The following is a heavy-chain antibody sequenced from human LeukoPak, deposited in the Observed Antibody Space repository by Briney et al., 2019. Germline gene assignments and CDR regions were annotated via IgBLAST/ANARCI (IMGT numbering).Heavy chain of an antibody. CDR2: IYHSGST. V-gene: IGHV4-38-2*01. CDR1: SYSISSGYY. D-gene: IGHD3-16*01. CDR3: ARRGGSRYFDY. Sequence: ASETLSLTCAVSSYSISSGYYWGWIRQPPGKGLEWIGSIYHSGSTYYNPSLKSRVTILVDTSKNQFSLMLSSVTAADTAVYYCARRGGSRYFDYWGQGTLVTVSS. J-gene: IGHJ4*02.